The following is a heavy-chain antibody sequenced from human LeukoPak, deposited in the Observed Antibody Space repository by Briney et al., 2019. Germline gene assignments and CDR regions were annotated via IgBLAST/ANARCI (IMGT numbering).Heavy chain of an antibody. CDR2: ISWNSGSI. V-gene: IGHV3-9*01. CDR3: AKDNRRHYTSGPNPDSLH. D-gene: IGHD6-19*01. J-gene: IGHJ4*02. CDR1: GFTFSSYW. Sequence: PGGSLRLSCAASGFTFSSYWVHWVRQPPGKGLEWVSGISWNSGSIDYADSVKGRFTISRDNAKNSLYLQMNSLRVEDTAFYYCAKDNRRHYTSGPNPDSLHWGQGALVTVSS.